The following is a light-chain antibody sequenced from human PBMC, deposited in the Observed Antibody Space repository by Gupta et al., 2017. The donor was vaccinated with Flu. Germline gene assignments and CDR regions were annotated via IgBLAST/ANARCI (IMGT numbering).Light chain of an antibody. V-gene: IGLV2-14*01. CDR2: DVR. J-gene: IGLJ1*01. Sequence: QSALTQPASVSGSPGQSITISCTGRSSDVGLYNSVSWYQQHPGKAPKLMIYDVRNRPSGVSNRFSGSKSGNTASLTISGLQAEDEAEYYCSSYTSSNTLVYVFGTGTKVTVL. CDR3: SSYTSSNTLVYV. CDR1: SSDVGLYNS.